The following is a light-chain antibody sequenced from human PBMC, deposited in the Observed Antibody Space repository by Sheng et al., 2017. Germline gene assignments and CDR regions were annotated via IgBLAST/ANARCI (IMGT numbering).Light chain of an antibody. J-gene: IGKJ4*01. CDR1: QRVSSNY. V-gene: IGKV3-20*01. CDR3: QQYDKWPLP. CDR2: DAS. Sequence: IVLTQSPGTLSLSPGERATLSCRASQRVSSNYLAWYQQKPGQAPRLLIYDASKRATGIPDRFSGSGSGTEFTLTISSLQSEDFAVYYCQQYDKWPLPFGGGTKVE.